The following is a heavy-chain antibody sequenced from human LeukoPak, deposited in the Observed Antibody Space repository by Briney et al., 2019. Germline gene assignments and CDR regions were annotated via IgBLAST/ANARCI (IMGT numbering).Heavy chain of an antibody. Sequence: ASVNVSCKASGYMFTGYYMHWVRQAPGQGLEWMGWINPNSGGTNYAQKFQGRVTMTRDTSISTAYMELSSLRSDDTAVYYCARGYCSGDCFTLFDYWGQGTLVTVSS. CDR2: INPNSGGT. CDR1: GYMFTGYY. V-gene: IGHV1-2*02. J-gene: IGHJ4*02. D-gene: IGHD2-21*02. CDR3: ARGYCSGDCFTLFDY.